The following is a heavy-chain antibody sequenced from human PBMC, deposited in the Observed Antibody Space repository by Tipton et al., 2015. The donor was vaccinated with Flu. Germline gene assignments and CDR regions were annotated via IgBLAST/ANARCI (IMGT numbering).Heavy chain of an antibody. CDR2: INPNSGGT. J-gene: IGHJ4*02. CDR3: ARVHPGQQLLFLDF. D-gene: IGHD2-2*01. Sequence: QLVQSGAEVKKPGASVKVSCKASGYTFTGYYMHWVRQAPGQGLEWMGWINPNSGGTNYAQKFQGRVTMTRDTSISTAYMELSRLGSDATAVYYCARVHPGQQLLFLDFWGQGTLVTVSS. CDR1: GYTFTGYY. V-gene: IGHV1-2*02.